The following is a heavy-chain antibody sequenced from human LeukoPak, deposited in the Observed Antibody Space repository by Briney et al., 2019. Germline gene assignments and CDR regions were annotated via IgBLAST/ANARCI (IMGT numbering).Heavy chain of an antibody. CDR2: IKQDGSEK. Sequence: GGSLRLSCAASVFTFSSYWMGWVRQAPGEGLEGVSKIKQDGSEKYYVVSVKGRFTISRDNAKHSLYLQMNSLRAEDTAVYYCAELGITMIGGVWGKGTTVTISS. CDR3: AELGITMIGGV. J-gene: IGHJ6*04. D-gene: IGHD3-10*02. CDR1: VFTFSSYW. V-gene: IGHV3-7*01.